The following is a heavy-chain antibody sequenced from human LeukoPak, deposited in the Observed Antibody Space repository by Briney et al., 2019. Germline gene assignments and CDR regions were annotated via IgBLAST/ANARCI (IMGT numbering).Heavy chain of an antibody. CDR2: TYTSGST. V-gene: IGHV4-4*07. D-gene: IGHD2-15*01. Sequence: SETLSLTCTVSGGSISSYYWSWIRQPAGKGLEWIGRTYTSGSTNYNPSLRSRVTISVDKSKNQFSLNLSSVTAADTAVYYCARDCADTYCYSYYFDYWGQGTLVTVSS. CDR1: GGSISSYY. CDR3: ARDCADTYCYSYYFDY. J-gene: IGHJ4*02.